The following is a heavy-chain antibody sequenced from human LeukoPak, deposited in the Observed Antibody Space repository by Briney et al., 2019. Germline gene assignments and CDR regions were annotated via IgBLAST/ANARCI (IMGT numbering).Heavy chain of an antibody. CDR3: ARDAYYDSSGYTKNFDY. J-gene: IGHJ4*02. Sequence: GGSLRLSCAASGFTFSSYWMSWVRQAPGKRLEWVANIKQDGSEKYCVDSVKGRFTISRDNAKNSLYLQMNSLRAEDTAVYYCARDAYYDSSGYTKNFDYWGQGTLVTVSS. V-gene: IGHV3-7*01. D-gene: IGHD3-22*01. CDR1: GFTFSSYW. CDR2: IKQDGSEK.